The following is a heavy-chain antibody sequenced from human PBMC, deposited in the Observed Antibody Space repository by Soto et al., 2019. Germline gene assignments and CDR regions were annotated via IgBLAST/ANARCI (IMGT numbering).Heavy chain of an antibody. CDR1: GGTFSSYA. V-gene: IGHV1-69*13. Sequence: ASVKVSCKASGGTFSSYAISWVRQAPGQGLEWMGGIIPIFGTANYAQKFQGRVTITADESTSTAYMELSSLRSEDTAVYDCARRNYYYDSGSDPWGQGTLVTVSS. CDR2: IIPIFGTA. D-gene: IGHD3-22*01. CDR3: ARRNYYYDSGSDP. J-gene: IGHJ5*02.